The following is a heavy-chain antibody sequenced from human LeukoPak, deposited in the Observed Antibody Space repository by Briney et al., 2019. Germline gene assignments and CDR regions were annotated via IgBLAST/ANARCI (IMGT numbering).Heavy chain of an antibody. CDR3: ARVKATLTWFDP. D-gene: IGHD5-12*01. CDR2: IYHSGST. CDR1: GGSISSGGYS. V-gene: IGHV4-30-2*01. J-gene: IGHJ5*02. Sequence: SQTLSLTCAVSGGSISSGGYSWSWIRQPPGKGLEWIGYIYHSGSTYYNPSLKSRVTISVDRSKNQFSLKLSSVTAADTAVYYCARVKATLTWFDPWGQGTLVTVSS.